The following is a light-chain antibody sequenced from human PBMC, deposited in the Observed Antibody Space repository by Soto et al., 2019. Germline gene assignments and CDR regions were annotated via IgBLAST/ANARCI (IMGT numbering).Light chain of an antibody. CDR2: AAS. Sequence: EIVLSQSPDTLSSSPGERVTLSCRASQSIRNAYLAWYQQKSGQAPRLLIYAASTRATGVPDRFSGSGSGTDFSLTINRLEPDDFAVYHCQQYGTPGLFTFGPGTTVDIK. V-gene: IGKV3-20*01. CDR3: QQYGTPGLFT. CDR1: QSIRNAY. J-gene: IGKJ3*01.